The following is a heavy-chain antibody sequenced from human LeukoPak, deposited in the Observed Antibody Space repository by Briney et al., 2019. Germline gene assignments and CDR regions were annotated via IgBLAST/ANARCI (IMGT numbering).Heavy chain of an antibody. CDR2: IYYSGST. Sequence: SETLSLTCTVSGGSISSNNYYWGWIRQPPGKGLEWIGSIYYSGSTYYNPSLKSRVTISVDTSKNQFSLKLSSVTAADTAVYYCARVSYSSFLWGQGTLVTVSS. J-gene: IGHJ4*02. D-gene: IGHD6-6*01. V-gene: IGHV4-39*07. CDR3: ARVSYSSFL. CDR1: GGSISSNNYY.